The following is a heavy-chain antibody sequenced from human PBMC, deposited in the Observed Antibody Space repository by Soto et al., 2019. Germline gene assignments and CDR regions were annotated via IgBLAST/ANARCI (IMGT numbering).Heavy chain of an antibody. CDR3: ATTGNYDSSGRDF. J-gene: IGHJ4*02. CDR2: ISANSGNT. CDR1: GFIFNNYA. Sequence: ASVKVSCKAFGFIFNNYAISWVRQAPGQGLEWMGWISANSGNTNYAQKLQGRVTMTTDTSTSTAYMELRSLRSDDTAVYYCATTGNYDSSGRDFWGQGTQVTVSS. D-gene: IGHD3-22*01. V-gene: IGHV1-18*04.